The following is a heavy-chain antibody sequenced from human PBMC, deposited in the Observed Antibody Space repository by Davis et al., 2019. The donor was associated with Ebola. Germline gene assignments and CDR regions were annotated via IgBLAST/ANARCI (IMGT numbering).Heavy chain of an antibody. Sequence: SLKISCAASGFTFDDYAMHWVRQVPGKGLEWVSGISWNSGVLGYADSVKGRFTISRDNAKNSLYLQMNSLRVEDTALYHCARVNAVTGYSRFDPWGQGTLVTVSS. V-gene: IGHV3-9*01. CDR2: ISWNSGVL. J-gene: IGHJ5*02. CDR3: ARVNAVTGYSRFDP. D-gene: IGHD3-9*01. CDR1: GFTFDDYA.